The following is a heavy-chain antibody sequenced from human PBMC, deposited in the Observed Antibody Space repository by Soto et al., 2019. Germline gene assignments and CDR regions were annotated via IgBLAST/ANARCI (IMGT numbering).Heavy chain of an antibody. CDR3: AHRPVMVVGPGFDP. D-gene: IGHD2-15*01. CDR1: GFSLSTSGVG. V-gene: IGHV2-5*02. Sequence: QITLKESGPTLVKPTQTLTLTCTFSGFSLSTSGVGVAWIRQPPGKALEWLAVLYWDDDKHYSPSLKSRLTTTKDTAKNQVVLTMTNMDPVDTATYYCAHRPVMVVGPGFDPWGQGTLVTVSS. J-gene: IGHJ5*02. CDR2: LYWDDDK.